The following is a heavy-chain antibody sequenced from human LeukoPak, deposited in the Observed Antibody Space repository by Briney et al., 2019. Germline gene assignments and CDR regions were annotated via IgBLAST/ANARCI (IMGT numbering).Heavy chain of an antibody. J-gene: IGHJ4*02. V-gene: IGHV1-2*02. CDR1: GYTFTGYY. CDR3: AREPEGITIFGVVNQA. CDR2: INPNNGDT. D-gene: IGHD3-3*01. Sequence: ASVKVSCKASGYTFTGYYMHWVRQAPRQGLEWMGWINPNNGDTKYAQKFQGRVTMTRDTSISTAYMELSRLRSDDTALYYCAREPEGITIFGVVNQAWGQGTLVTVSS.